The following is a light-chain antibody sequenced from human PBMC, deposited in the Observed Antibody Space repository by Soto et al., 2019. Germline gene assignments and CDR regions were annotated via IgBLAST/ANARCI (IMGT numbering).Light chain of an antibody. CDR1: SSDVGGYNY. V-gene: IGLV2-8*01. J-gene: IGLJ1*01. CDR3: SSYAGSNIL. Sequence: QSALTQPPSASGSPGQSVTISCTGTSSDVGGYNYVSWYQQHPGKAPKLMFYEVNKRPSGVPDRFSASKSGNTASLTVSGLQAEDEADYYCSSYAGSNILFGTGTKLTVL. CDR2: EVN.